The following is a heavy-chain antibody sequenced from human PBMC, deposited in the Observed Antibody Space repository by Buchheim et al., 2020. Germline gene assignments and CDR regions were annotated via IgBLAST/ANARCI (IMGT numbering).Heavy chain of an antibody. CDR2: ISSSSSTI. V-gene: IGHV3-48*02. D-gene: IGHD3-10*01. CDR3: AKGSAPNIHNGSGSYLCDY. J-gene: IGHJ4*02. CDR1: GFTFSSYS. Sequence: EVQLVESGGGLVQPGGSLRLSCAASGFTFSSYSMNWVRQAPGKGLEWVSYISSSSSTIYYADSVKGRFTISRDNAKNSLYLQMNSLRDEDTAVYYCAKGSAPNIHNGSGSYLCDYWGQGTL.